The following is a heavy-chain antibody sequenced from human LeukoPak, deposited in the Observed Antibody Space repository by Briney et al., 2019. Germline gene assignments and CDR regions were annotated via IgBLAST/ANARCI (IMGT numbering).Heavy chain of an antibody. V-gene: IGHV3-23*01. CDR1: GFTFSNYA. Sequence: GGSLRLSCAASGFTFSNYAMNWVRQAQGQGLEGVSGISGGGASRDCADSVKGRFTISRDNSKNTVLLQMDSLRAEDTAIYYCTKRSGVYSDNSGFFDYWGQGSLVTVSS. CDR2: ISGGGASR. D-gene: IGHD1-26*01. CDR3: TKRSGVYSDNSGFFDY. J-gene: IGHJ4*02.